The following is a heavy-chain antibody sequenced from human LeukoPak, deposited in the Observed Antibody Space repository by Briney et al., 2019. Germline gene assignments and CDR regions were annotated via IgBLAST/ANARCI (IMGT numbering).Heavy chain of an antibody. V-gene: IGHV3-30*18. CDR2: ISDNGGLQ. J-gene: IGHJ4*02. CDR3: AKEDGASGSRYQAYFDY. Sequence: GGSLRLSCAASGFTLSRHGMHWVRQAPGRGLDWVAVISDNGGLQYYSDSVKGRFTISRDNSKNTVYLQMNSLRPEDTALYFCAKEDGASGSRYQAYFDYWGQGVLVTVSS. D-gene: IGHD3-10*01. CDR1: GFTLSRHG.